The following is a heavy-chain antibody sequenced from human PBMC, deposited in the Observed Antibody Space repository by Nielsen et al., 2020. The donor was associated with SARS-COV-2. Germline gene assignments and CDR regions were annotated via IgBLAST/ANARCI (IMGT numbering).Heavy chain of an antibody. D-gene: IGHD3-3*01. J-gene: IGHJ4*02. CDR1: GFTFDDYA. CDR2: ISWNSGSI. CDR3: ARDSNYDFWSGYPYFDY. Sequence: SLKISCAASGFTFDDYAMHWVRQAPGKGLEWVSGISWNSGSIGYVDSVKGRFTISRDNAKNSLYLQMNSLRAEDTAVYYCARDSNYDFWSGYPYFDYWGQGTLVTVSS. V-gene: IGHV3-9*01.